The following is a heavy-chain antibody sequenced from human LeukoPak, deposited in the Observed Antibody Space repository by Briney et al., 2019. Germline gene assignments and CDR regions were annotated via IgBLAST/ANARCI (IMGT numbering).Heavy chain of an antibody. CDR1: GFTFSSYS. V-gene: IGHV3-21*01. CDR2: ISSSSYI. CDR3: ARDFQRGDAFDI. Sequence: TGGSLRLSCAASGFTFSSYSMNWVRQAPGKGLEWVSSISSSSYIYYADSVKGRFTISRDNAKNSLYLQMNSLRAEDTAVYYCARDFQRGDAFDIWGQGTMVTVSS. J-gene: IGHJ3*02.